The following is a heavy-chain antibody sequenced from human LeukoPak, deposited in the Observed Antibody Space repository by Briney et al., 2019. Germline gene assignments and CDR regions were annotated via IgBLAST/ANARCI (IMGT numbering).Heavy chain of an antibody. Sequence: ASVKVSCTASGYTFTSYDINWVRQATGQGLEWMGWMNPNSGNTGYAQKFQGRVTITTDESTSTAYMELSSLRSEDTAVYYCARVGRSGVFDYWGQGTLVTVSS. CDR1: GYTFTSYD. CDR2: MNPNSGNT. V-gene: IGHV1-8*03. J-gene: IGHJ4*02. D-gene: IGHD3-10*01. CDR3: ARVGRSGVFDY.